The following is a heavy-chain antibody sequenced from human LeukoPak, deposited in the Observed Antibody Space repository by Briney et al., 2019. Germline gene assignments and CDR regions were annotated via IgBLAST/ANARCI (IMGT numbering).Heavy chain of an antibody. Sequence: SETLSLTCTVSGGSISSSSSYWGWIRQPPGKGLEWIGSVYYSGSTYYNPSLKSRVTISVDTSKNQFSLKLSSVTAADTAVYYCARRGYYDSSGYYRLEYFDYWGQGTLVTVSS. V-gene: IGHV4-39*01. CDR3: ARRGYYDSSGYYRLEYFDY. J-gene: IGHJ4*02. D-gene: IGHD3-22*01. CDR2: VYYSGST. CDR1: GGSISSSSSY.